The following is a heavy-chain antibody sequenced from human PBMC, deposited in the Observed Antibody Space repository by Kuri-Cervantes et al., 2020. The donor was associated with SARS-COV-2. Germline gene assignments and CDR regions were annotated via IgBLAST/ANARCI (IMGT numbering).Heavy chain of an antibody. D-gene: IGHD3-3*01. J-gene: IGHJ4*02. V-gene: IGHV4-59*12. CDR1: GGSISSYY. Sequence: ESLKISCTVSGGSISSYYWSWIRQPPGKGLEWIGYIYYSGSTNYNPSLKSRVTISVDTSKNQFSLKLSSVTAADTAVYYCARGLEWGCADYWGQGTLVTVSS. CDR2: IYYSGST. CDR3: ARGLEWGCADY.